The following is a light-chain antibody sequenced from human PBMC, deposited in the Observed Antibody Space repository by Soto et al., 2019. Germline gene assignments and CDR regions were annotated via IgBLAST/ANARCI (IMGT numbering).Light chain of an antibody. J-gene: IGLJ1*01. CDR2: RNN. CDR1: ISNIGSNY. V-gene: IGLV1-47*01. CDR3: AAWDDTVRNDV. Sequence: QSVLTQPPSVSGTPGQRVTISCSGSISNIGSNYVSWFQQLPGTAPKVLSSRNNQRPSGVPDRFSGSKSGTSASLAISGLRSEYEAEYYCAAWDDTVRNDVFGTGTKVTVL.